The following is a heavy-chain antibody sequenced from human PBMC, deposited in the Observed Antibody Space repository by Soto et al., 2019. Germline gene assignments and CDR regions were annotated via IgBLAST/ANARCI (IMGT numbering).Heavy chain of an antibody. V-gene: IGHV3-33*01. CDR1: GFTFSSYG. CDR2: IWYDGSNK. J-gene: IGHJ6*02. Sequence: GGSLRLSCAASGFTFSSYGMHWVRQAPGKGLEWVAVIWYDGSNKYYADSVKGRFTISRDNSKNTLYLQMNSLRAEDTAVYYCARRRYCSGGSCYSMDYYYYGMDVWGQGTTVTVSS. D-gene: IGHD2-15*01. CDR3: ARRRYCSGGSCYSMDYYYYGMDV.